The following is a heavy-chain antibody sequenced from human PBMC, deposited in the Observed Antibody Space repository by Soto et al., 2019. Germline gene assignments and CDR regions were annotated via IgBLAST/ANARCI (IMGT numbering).Heavy chain of an antibody. CDR3: ARVYYDFWSGYYGYGLSLYYFDY. Sequence: QMQLQESGPGLVKPSQTLSLTCTVSGGSISSGGYYWSWIRQHPGKGLEWIGYIYYSGSTYYNPSLKSRVTISVDTSKNQFSLKLSSVTAADTAVYYCARVYYDFWSGYYGYGLSLYYFDYWGQGTLVTVSS. CDR2: IYYSGST. CDR1: GGSISSGGYY. V-gene: IGHV4-31*03. D-gene: IGHD3-3*01. J-gene: IGHJ4*02.